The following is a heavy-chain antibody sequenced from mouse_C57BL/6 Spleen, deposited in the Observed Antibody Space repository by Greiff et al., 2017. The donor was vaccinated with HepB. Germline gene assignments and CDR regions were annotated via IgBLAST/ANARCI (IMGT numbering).Heavy chain of an antibody. J-gene: IGHJ3*01. CDR3: ARNYYSNYEFAY. V-gene: IGHV1-55*01. D-gene: IGHD2-5*01. CDR2: IYPGSGST. CDR1: GYTFTSYW. Sequence: QVQLQQSGAELVKPGASVKMSCKASGYTFTSYWITWVKQRPGQGLEWIGDIYPGSGSTNYNEKFKSKATLTVDTSSSTAYMQLSSLTSEDSAVYYCARNYYSNYEFAYWGQGTLVTVSA.